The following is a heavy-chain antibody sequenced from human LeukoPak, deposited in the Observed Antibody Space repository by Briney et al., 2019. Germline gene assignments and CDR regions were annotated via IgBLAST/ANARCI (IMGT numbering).Heavy chain of an antibody. CDR1: GFTFSSYG. CDR2: ITNSGDFV. D-gene: IGHD1-26*01. Sequence: GGPLRLSCAASGFTFSSYGMHWVRQAPGKGLEWISYITNSGDFVNYADSVKGRFTISRDNAKNSLYLQMNSLRAEDTAVYYCAREARATPDFWGQGTVVTVSS. V-gene: IGHV3-21*05. CDR3: AREARATPDF. J-gene: IGHJ4*02.